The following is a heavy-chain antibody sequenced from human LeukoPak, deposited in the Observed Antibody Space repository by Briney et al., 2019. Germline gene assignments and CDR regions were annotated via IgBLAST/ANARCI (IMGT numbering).Heavy chain of an antibody. V-gene: IGHV5-51*01. J-gene: IGHJ4*02. CDR3: ARARYYDSSGSSFDY. CDR2: IYPDDSDT. Sequence: GESLKISYKGSGYSFTTYWIAWVRQMPGKGLEWMGIIYPDDSDTRYSPSFQGQVTISVDKSISTAYLQWSSLKASDTAMYYCARARYYDSSGSSFDYWGQGTLVTVSS. CDR1: GYSFTTYW. D-gene: IGHD3-22*01.